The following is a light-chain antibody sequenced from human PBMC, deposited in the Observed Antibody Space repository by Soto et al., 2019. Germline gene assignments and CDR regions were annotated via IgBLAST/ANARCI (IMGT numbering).Light chain of an antibody. CDR2: AAS. CDR3: LQTYNTPHT. V-gene: IGKV1-39*01. Sequence: DIQMTQSPSSLSASVGDRVTITCRASQSISSYLNWYQQKPGKAPKLLIYAASSLQSGVPSRFSGSGSGTDFTLTISSLQPEDFATYYCLQTYNTPHTFGRGTRLEVK. J-gene: IGKJ2*01. CDR1: QSISSY.